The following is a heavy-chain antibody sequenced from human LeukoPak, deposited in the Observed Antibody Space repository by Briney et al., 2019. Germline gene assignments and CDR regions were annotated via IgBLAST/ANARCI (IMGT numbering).Heavy chain of an antibody. CDR1: GGSISSYY. V-gene: IGHV4-59*01. CDR2: IYYSGST. CDR3: ARDRGGDGYNTFDI. D-gene: IGHD5-24*01. Sequence: SETLSLTCTVSGGSISSYYWSWIRQPPGKGLEWIGYIYYSGSTNYNPSLKSRVTISVDTSKNQFSLKLSSVTAADTAVYYCARDRGGDGYNTFDIWGQGTMVTVSS. J-gene: IGHJ3*02.